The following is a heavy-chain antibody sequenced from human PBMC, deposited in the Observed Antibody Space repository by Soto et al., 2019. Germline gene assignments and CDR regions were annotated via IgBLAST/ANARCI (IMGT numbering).Heavy chain of an antibody. D-gene: IGHD3-3*01. CDR2: FDPEDGET. CDR1: GNTLTELS. V-gene: IGHV1-24*01. J-gene: IGHJ4*02. CDR3: TTGQRPIRFLEWLSRYYFDY. Sequence: QVQLVQSGAEVKKPGASVKVSCKVSGNTLTELSMHWVRQAPGKGLEWMGGFDPEDGETIYAQKFQGRVTMTEDTSTDTAYMELSSLTSEDTAVYYCTTGQRPIRFLEWLSRYYFDYWGQGTLVTVSS.